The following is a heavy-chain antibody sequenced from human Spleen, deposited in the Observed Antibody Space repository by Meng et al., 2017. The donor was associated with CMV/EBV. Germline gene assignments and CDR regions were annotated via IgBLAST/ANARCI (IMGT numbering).Heavy chain of an antibody. D-gene: IGHD2-2*01. CDR3: ARRDCSSTSCPRGNAFDI. CDR2: INHSGST. CDR1: GGSFSGYY. J-gene: IGHJ3*02. Sequence: GSLSLTCAVYGGSFSGYYWSWIRQPPGKGLEWIGEINHSGSTNYNPSLKSRVTISVDTSKNQFSLKLSSVTAADTAVYYCARRDCSSTSCPRGNAFDIWGQGTMVTVSS. V-gene: IGHV4-34*01.